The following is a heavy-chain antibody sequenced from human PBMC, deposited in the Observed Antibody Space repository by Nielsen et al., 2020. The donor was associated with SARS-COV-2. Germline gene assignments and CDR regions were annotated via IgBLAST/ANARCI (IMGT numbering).Heavy chain of an antibody. V-gene: IGHV1-18*01. CDR3: AREPIVGATRAYYYGMDV. J-gene: IGHJ6*02. CDR1: GYTFTSYG. CDR2: ISAYNGNT. D-gene: IGHD1-26*01. Sequence: ASVKVSCKASGYTFTSYGISWVRQDPGQGLEWMGWISAYNGNTNYAQKLQGRVTMTTDTSTSTAYMELRSLRSDDTAVYYCAREPIVGATRAYYYGMDVWGQGTTVTVSS.